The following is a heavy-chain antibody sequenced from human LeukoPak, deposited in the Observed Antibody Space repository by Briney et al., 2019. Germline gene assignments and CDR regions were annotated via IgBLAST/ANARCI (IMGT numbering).Heavy chain of an antibody. CDR3: ARGVGSEVVWFDP. V-gene: IGHV4-34*01. Sequence: SETLSLTCAVYGGSFSGYYWSWIRQPPGKGLEWIGEINHSGSTNYNPSLKGRVTISVDTSKNQFSPKLSSVTAADTAVYYCARGVGSEVVWFDPWGQGTLVTVSS. D-gene: IGHD2-15*01. CDR1: GGSFSGYY. J-gene: IGHJ5*02. CDR2: INHSGST.